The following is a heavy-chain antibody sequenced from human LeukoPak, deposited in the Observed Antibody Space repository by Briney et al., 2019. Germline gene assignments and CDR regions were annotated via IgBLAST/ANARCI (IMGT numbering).Heavy chain of an antibody. Sequence: SETLSLTCTVSGGSISSGDYYWSWIRQPPGKGLQWIGYIYYSGSTYYNPSLKSRLTISVDTSKNQFSLKLRSVTAADTAIYYCATGAGYGDYGYWGQGTLVTVSS. J-gene: IGHJ4*02. CDR2: IYYSGST. V-gene: IGHV4-30-4*08. CDR1: GGSISSGDYY. CDR3: ATGAGYGDYGY. D-gene: IGHD4-17*01.